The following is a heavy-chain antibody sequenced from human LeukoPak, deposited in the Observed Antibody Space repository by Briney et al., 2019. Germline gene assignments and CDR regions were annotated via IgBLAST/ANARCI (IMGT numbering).Heavy chain of an antibody. CDR1: GFTFSSYA. CDR2: ISGSGGST. CDR3: AKYARIAVAGTDYFDY. V-gene: IGHV3-23*01. Sequence: PGGSLRLSCAASGFTFSSYAMSWVRQAPGEGLEWVSAISGSGGSTYYADSVKGRFTISRDNSKNTLYLQMNSLRAEDTAVYYCAKYARIAVAGTDYFDYWGQGTLVTVSS. J-gene: IGHJ4*02. D-gene: IGHD6-19*01.